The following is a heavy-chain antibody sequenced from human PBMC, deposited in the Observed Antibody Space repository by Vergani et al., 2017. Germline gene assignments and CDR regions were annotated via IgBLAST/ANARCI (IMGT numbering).Heavy chain of an antibody. D-gene: IGHD1-26*01. CDR3: ANRGSKEDFY. V-gene: IGHV3-23*01. CDR2: ISGSGGNT. Sequence: EVQLLESGGGLVQPGGSLRLSCAASGFTFSSYAMSWVRQAPGKGLEWVSAISGSGGNTYYADYVKGRFTISRDNSKNTMYLQMNGRRAEDTAVYYCANRGSKEDFYWGQGTLVTVSS. J-gene: IGHJ4*02. CDR1: GFTFSSYA.